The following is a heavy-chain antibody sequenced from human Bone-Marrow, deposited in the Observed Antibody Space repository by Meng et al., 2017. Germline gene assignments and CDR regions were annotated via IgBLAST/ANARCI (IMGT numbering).Heavy chain of an antibody. CDR2: INHSGST. V-gene: IGHV4-34*01. CDR3: ARGGYCSGGSCN. D-gene: IGHD2-15*01. CDR1: GGSFSGYY. J-gene: IGHJ4*02. Sequence: QVQLQQWGAGLLNPPETLSLTCAVYGGSFSGYYWSWIRQPPGKGLEWIGEINHSGSTNYNPSLKSRVTISVDTSKNQFSLKLSSVTAADTAVYYCARGGYCSGGSCNWGQGTLVTVSS.